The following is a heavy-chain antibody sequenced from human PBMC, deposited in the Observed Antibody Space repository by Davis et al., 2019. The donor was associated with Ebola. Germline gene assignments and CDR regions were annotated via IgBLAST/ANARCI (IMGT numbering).Heavy chain of an antibody. CDR1: GGSISSGGYS. J-gene: IGHJ4*02. D-gene: IGHD6-19*01. CDR3: ARDTAMAGIDY. CDR2: IYYSGST. Sequence: MPSETLSLTCAVSGGSISSGGYSWSWIRQPPGKGLEWIGYIYYSGSTNYNPSLKSRVTISVDTSKNQFSLKLSSVTAADTAVYYCARDTAMAGIDYWGQGTLVAVSS. V-gene: IGHV4-61*08.